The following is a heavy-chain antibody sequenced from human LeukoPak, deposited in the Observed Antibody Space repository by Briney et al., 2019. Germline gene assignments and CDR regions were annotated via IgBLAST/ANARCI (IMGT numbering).Heavy chain of an antibody. V-gene: IGHV3-23*01. J-gene: IGHJ4*02. CDR3: AKHGYCSGISCFFDF. CDR2: ISGSGPYT. D-gene: IGHD2-2*03. CDR1: GFTFSSYE. Sequence: GGSLRLSCAASGFTFSSYEMNWVRQAPGKGLEWVSGISGSGPYTFYTDSVKGRFTISRDSSKNTLYLQMNSLRAEDTALYYCAKHGYCSGISCFFDFWGQGTLVTVSS.